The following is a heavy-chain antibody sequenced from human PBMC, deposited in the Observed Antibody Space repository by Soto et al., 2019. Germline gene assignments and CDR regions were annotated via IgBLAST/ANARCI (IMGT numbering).Heavy chain of an antibody. CDR2: LSGGGGST. CDR1: GFTFSSYA. V-gene: IGHV3-23*01. CDR3: AKDQAAAGTISRYFQH. J-gene: IGHJ1*01. D-gene: IGHD6-13*01. Sequence: EVQLLESGGGLVQPEGSLRLSCAASGFTFSSYAMSWVRQAPGKGLEWVSGLSGGGGSTYYADSVKGRFTISRDNSKNTLYMQVNSLRAEDTAVYYCAKDQAAAGTISRYFQHWGQGTLVTVSS.